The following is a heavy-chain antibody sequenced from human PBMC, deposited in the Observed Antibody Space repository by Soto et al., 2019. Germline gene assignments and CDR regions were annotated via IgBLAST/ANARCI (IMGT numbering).Heavy chain of an antibody. CDR2: INPSGGST. D-gene: IGHD3-22*01. Sequence: QVQLVQSGAEAKTPGASVKVSCKASQYSFTNYCVHWVRQAPGQGLEWMGVINPSGGSTKYAQRFRGRVTMTRDTYTSTVYMDLRSLRPEDTAVYFCARALYDTDSVPVGAESRYYVMDVWGRGTTVTVSS. CDR1: QYSFTNYC. CDR3: ARALYDTDSVPVGAESRYYVMDV. J-gene: IGHJ6*02. V-gene: IGHV1-46*01.